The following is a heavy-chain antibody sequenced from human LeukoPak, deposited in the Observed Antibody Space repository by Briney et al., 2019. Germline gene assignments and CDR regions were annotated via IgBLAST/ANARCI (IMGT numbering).Heavy chain of an antibody. J-gene: IGHJ4*02. CDR3: AKVRSSRWYDRYFDY. V-gene: IGHV1-2*02. CDR1: GYTFTGYY. Sequence: ASVKVSCKASGYTFTGYYMHWVRQAPGQGREWMGWINPNSGGTNYAQKFHGGVTMTRDTPISTASMELTRLRSDDTAVYYCAKVRSSRWYDRYFDYWGQGTLVTVSS. D-gene: IGHD6-13*01. CDR2: INPNSGGT.